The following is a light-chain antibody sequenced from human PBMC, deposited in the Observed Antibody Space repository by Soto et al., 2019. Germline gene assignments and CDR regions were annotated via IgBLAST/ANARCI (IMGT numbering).Light chain of an antibody. CDR3: QSYDSSLSGWV. V-gene: IGLV1-40*01. Sequence: QLVLTQPPSVSGAPGQRVTISCTGSSSIIGAGYDVHWYQQLPGTAPKLLICGNSNRPSGVPDRFSGSKSGTSASLAITGLQAEDEADYYCQSYDSSLSGWVFGGGTKVTVL. J-gene: IGLJ3*02. CDR2: GNS. CDR1: SSIIGAGYD.